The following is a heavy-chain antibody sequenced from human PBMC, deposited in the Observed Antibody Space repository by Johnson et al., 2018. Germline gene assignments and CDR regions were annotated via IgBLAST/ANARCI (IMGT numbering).Heavy chain of an antibody. CDR1: GFTFSSYW. CDR3: ARLLGWGSFYMGAVDI. D-gene: IGHD3-10*02. V-gene: IGHV3-74*01. J-gene: IGHJ3*02. CDR2: IYSDGTGT. Sequence: VQLQESGGGLVQPGGSLRLSCAASGFTFSSYWMHWVRQAPGKGLVWVSRIYSDGTGTNYADSVKGRFTISRDNAKNTLYLQMNSLRAEDTGVYYCARLLGWGSFYMGAVDIWGQGTMVTVSS.